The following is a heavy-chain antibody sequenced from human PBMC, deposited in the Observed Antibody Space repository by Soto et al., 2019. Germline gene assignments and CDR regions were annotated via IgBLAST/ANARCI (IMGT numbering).Heavy chain of an antibody. CDR2: INPSGDST. J-gene: IGHJ4*02. D-gene: IGHD3-22*01. CDR1: GFTFINYY. CDR3: ARGGDYDSSGYYYLEWSSYLDH. V-gene: IGHV1-46*01. Sequence: GASVKVSCKASGFTFINYYMHWVRQAPGQGLEWMGVINPSGDSTNYAQKFQGRVTMTRDTSISTAYMELSRLKSDDTAVYFCARGGDYDSSGYYYLEWSSYLDHWGQGTLVTVSS.